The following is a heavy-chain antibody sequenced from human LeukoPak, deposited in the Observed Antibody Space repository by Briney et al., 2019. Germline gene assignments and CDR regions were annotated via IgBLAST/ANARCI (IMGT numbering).Heavy chain of an antibody. V-gene: IGHV4-34*01. Sequence: SETLSLTCAVYGGSFSGYYWSWIRQPPGKGLEWIGEINHSGSTNYNPSLKSRVTISVDTSKNQFSLKLSSVTAADTAVYYRARGCPNYDFWSGYLNWFDPWGQGTLVTVSS. CDR2: INHSGST. CDR1: GGSFSGYY. CDR3: ARGCPNYDFWSGYLNWFDP. J-gene: IGHJ5*02. D-gene: IGHD3-3*01.